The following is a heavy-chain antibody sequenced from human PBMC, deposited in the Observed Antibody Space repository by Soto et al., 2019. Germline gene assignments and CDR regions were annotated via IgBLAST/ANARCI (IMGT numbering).Heavy chain of an antibody. J-gene: IGHJ4*02. D-gene: IGHD6-19*01. Sequence: QVQLVQSGAEVKKPGSSVKVSCKASGGTFNNYAISWVRQAPGQGLEWMGGIIPIIGTADYAHKFQGRLAISADESTGTTFMEMSSLRSEDTALYYCASGGVAVVATSAFDYWGQGTLVTVSS. CDR1: GGTFNNYA. CDR2: IIPIIGTA. V-gene: IGHV1-69*01. CDR3: ASGGVAVVATSAFDY.